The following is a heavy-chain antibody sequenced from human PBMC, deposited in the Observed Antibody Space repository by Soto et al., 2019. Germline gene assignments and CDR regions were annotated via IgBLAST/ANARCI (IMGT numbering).Heavy chain of an antibody. CDR3: ARAIYGDYDRS. V-gene: IGHV1-69*02. J-gene: IGHJ5*02. D-gene: IGHD4-17*01. CDR1: GGTFSSYT. Sequence: QVQLVQSGAEGKKPGSSVKVSCKASGGTFSSYTISWVRQAPGQGLEWMGRIIPILGIANYAQKFQGRVTITADKTTSTAYSELSSLRSEDTAVYYCARAIYGDYDRSWGQGTLVTVSS. CDR2: IIPILGIA.